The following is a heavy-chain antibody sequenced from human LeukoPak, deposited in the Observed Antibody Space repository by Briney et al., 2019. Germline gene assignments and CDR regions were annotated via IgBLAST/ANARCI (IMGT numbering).Heavy chain of an antibody. CDR3: ARERDYGGNSDAFDI. D-gene: IGHD4-23*01. J-gene: IGHJ3*02. Sequence: ASVKVSCKASGGTFSSYAISWVRQAPGQGLAWMGGIIPIFGTANYAQKFQGRVTITTDESTSTAYMELSSLRSEDTAVYYCARERDYGGNSDAFDIWGQGTMVTVSS. V-gene: IGHV1-69*05. CDR2: IIPIFGTA. CDR1: GGTFSSYA.